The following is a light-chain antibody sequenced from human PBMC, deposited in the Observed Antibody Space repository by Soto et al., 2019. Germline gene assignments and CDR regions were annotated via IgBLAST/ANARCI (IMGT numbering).Light chain of an antibody. CDR2: GAS. Sequence: EIVMTQSPATLSVSPGERATLSCRASQSVSSNLAWHQQKPGQAPRLLIYGASTRATGIPARFSGSGSGTEFTLTISSLQFEDFAVYYCQQHNNWPLGTFGQGTKVDIK. V-gene: IGKV3-15*01. J-gene: IGKJ1*01. CDR3: QQHNNWPLGT. CDR1: QSVSSN.